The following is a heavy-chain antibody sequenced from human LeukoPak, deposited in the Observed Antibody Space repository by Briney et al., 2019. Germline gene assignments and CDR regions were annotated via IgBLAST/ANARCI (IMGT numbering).Heavy chain of an antibody. D-gene: IGHD2-2*01. CDR3: ARSGVVPAAIGDY. V-gene: IGHV1-2*02. Sequence: ASVKVSCKASGYTFTGYYMHWVRQAPGQGLEWMGWVNPNSGGTNYAQKFQGRVTMTRDTSISTAYMELSRLRSDDTAVYYCARSGVVPAAIGDYWGQGTLVTVSS. CDR1: GYTFTGYY. J-gene: IGHJ4*02. CDR2: VNPNSGGT.